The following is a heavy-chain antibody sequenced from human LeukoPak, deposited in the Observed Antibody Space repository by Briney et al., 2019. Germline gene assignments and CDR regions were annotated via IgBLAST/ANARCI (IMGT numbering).Heavy chain of an antibody. CDR1: APTLTSYA. V-gene: IGHV1-69*05. J-gene: IGHJ5*02. CDR3: PRDLFGVVVEATSWFDP. CDR2: IIPIVGTA. Sequence: SSGKLAWKLSAPTLTSYAISWVRQAHGQWIEWIGRIIPIVGTANYAQKCPGRVTITTDASTSPAYMEQSSLRSDDKAVYYCPRDLFGVVVEATSWFDPRGQPTLVTVSS. D-gene: IGHD2-15*01.